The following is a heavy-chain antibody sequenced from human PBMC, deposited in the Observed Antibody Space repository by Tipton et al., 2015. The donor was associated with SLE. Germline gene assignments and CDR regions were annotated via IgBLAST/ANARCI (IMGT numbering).Heavy chain of an antibody. J-gene: IGHJ4*02. CDR2: IYHSGST. CDR3: ARHQGGFDY. V-gene: IGHV4-38-2*01. Sequence: TLSLTCAVSGYSISSGYYWGWIRQPPGKGLEWIGSIYHSGSTYYNPSLKSQVTISVDTSKNQFSLKLSSVTAADTAVYYCARHQGGFDYWGQGTLVTVSS. CDR1: GYSISSGYY.